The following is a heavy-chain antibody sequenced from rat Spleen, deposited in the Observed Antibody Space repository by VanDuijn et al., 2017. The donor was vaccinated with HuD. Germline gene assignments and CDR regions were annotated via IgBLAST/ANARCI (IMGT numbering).Heavy chain of an antibody. D-gene: IGHD1-9*01. CDR1: GFTFSNYD. J-gene: IGHJ2*01. Sequence: EVQLVESGGGLVQPGRSLKLSCAASGFTFSNYDMAWVRQAPTKGLEWVASISPSGGSTYYRDSVKGRFTVSRDNAKSTLYLQMDSLRSEDTATYYCARHHYGYKALNYWGQGVMVTVSS. CDR3: ARHHYGYKALNY. V-gene: IGHV5-25*01. CDR2: ISPSGGST.